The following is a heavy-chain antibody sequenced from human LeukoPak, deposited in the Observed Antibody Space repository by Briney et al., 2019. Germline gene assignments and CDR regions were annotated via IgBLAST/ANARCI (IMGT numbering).Heavy chain of an antibody. Sequence: AASVTVSCTTSGYTFTGYYMHWVRQAPGQGLEWMGRINPNSGGTNYAQKFQGRVTVTRDTSITTAYMELSSLRSDDTAVYYCASWDWNPNYYFDYWGQGTLVTVSS. CDR2: INPNSGGT. J-gene: IGHJ4*02. CDR1: GYTFTGYY. D-gene: IGHD1-1*01. CDR3: ASWDWNPNYYFDY. V-gene: IGHV1-2*06.